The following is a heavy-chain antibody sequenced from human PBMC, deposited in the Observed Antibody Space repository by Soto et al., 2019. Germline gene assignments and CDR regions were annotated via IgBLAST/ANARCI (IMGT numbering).Heavy chain of an antibody. CDR2: LIPYNGDR. Sequence: ASVKVSCKASGYTFTGYGISWVRQAPGQGLEWMGLLIPYNGDRIYAQKFQGRVILTTDTATNTAYMELGSLRSDDTAVYYCVRDASSGYRGWWDPWGQGTLVTVSS. D-gene: IGHD5-12*01. J-gene: IGHJ5*02. CDR3: VRDASSGYRGWWDP. CDR1: GYTFTGYG. V-gene: IGHV1-18*01.